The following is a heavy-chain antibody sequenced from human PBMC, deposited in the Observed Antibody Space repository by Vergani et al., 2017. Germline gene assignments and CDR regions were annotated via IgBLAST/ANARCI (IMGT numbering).Heavy chain of an antibody. J-gene: IGHJ4*02. CDR1: GFTFGDYY. CDR2: ISGSGHTK. CDR3: ARDLLPGTLLLLAY. Sequence: QVQLVESGGGLVKPGGSLRLSCAASGFTFGDYYMTWIRQAPGKGLEWISYISGSGHTKYYADSVKGRFAISRDNAKNSLYLQMNNLRVEDTAVYYCARDLLPGTLLLLAYWGQGTLISVSS. V-gene: IGHV3-11*04. D-gene: IGHD1-7*01.